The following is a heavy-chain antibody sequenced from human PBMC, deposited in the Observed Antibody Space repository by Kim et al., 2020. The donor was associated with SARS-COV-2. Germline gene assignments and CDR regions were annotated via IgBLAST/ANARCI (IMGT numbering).Heavy chain of an antibody. D-gene: IGHD3-10*01. V-gene: IGHV3-23*01. CDR2: ISGNGGGT. J-gene: IGHJ4*02. CDR1: GFTFSSYA. CDR3: AKDLDAWFGGWDYFDY. Sequence: GGSLRLSCAASGFTFSSYAMTWVRQAPGKGLEWVSTISGNGGGTNYADSAKGRFAISRDNSKNTLYLQINSLRAEDTALYYCAKDLDAWFGGWDYFDYWGQGTLVTVSS.